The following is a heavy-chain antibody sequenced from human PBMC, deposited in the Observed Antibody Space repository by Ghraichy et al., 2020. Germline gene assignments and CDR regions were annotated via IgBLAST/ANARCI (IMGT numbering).Heavy chain of an antibody. CDR3: ARDVPLGSVMAPFDY. Sequence: GESLNISCAASGFTFSSYSMNWVRQAPGKGLEWVSYITTSSNTIHYADSVKGRFTISRDNAKNSLYLQVNSLRAEDTAVYFCARDVPLGSVMAPFDYWGQGTLVTVSS. CDR1: GFTFSSYS. J-gene: IGHJ4*02. CDR2: ITTSSNTI. D-gene: IGHD3-16*01. V-gene: IGHV3-48*04.